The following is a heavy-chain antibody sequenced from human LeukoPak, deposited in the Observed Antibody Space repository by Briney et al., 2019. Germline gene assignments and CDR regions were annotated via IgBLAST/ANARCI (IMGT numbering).Heavy chain of an antibody. CDR2: IYYSGST. V-gene: IGHV4-59*01. J-gene: IGHJ5*01. CDR1: GDSFRSYY. CDR3: ARGRNLEWFDY. D-gene: IGHD3-3*01. Sequence: SETLSLTCTVSGDSFRSYYWSWIRQPPGKGLEWIGYIYYSGSTIYNPSLKSRVTISVDTSKNQFSLKLNSVTAADTAVYYCARGRNLEWFDYWGQGTLVTVSS.